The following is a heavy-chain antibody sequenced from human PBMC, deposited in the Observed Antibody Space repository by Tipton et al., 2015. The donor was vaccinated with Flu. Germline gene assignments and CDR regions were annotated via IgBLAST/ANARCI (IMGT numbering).Heavy chain of an antibody. CDR1: GGSVSTSTYF. CDR2: IYYSGST. D-gene: IGHD3-10*01. CDR3: ATFKRNPYYHFDY. J-gene: IGHJ4*02. Sequence: GLVKPSETLSLTCTVSGGSVSTSTYFWGWIRQPPGKGLEWIGTIYYSGSTYYNPSLKSRLTISVDTSKSQFSLKLSSVTAADTAVYYCATFKRNPYYHFDYWGQGTLVTVSS. V-gene: IGHV4-39*01.